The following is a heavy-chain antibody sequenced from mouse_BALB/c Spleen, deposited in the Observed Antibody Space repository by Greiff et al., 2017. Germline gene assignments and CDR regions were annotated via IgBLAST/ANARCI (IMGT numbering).Heavy chain of an antibody. J-gene: IGHJ4*01. CDR2: IDPSDSET. V-gene: IGHV1-69*02. CDR1: GYTFTSYW. D-gene: IGHD1-2*01. CDR3: ARKGVTTATGAMDY. Sequence: QVQLQQPGAELVKPGAPVKLSCKASGYTFTSYWMNWVKQRPGRGLEWIGRIDPSDSETHYNQKFKDKATLTVDKSSSTAYIQLSSLTSEDSAVYYGARKGVTTATGAMDYWGQGTSVTVSS.